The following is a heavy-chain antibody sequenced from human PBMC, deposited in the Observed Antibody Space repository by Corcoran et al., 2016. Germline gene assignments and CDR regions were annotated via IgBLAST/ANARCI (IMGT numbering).Heavy chain of an antibody. CDR3: AYCTKGDYYGMDV. CDR2: IYYSGST. D-gene: IGHD2-8*01. J-gene: IGHJ6*02. V-gene: IGHV4-59*01. CDR1: GGSINSYY. Sequence: QVQLQESGPGLVKPSETLSLTCTVSGGSINSYYWSWIRQPPGKGLEWIGYIYYSGSTNYNPSRKSRVTMSVDTSKNQFSLKLSSVAAADTAVYSCAYCTKGDYYGMDVWGQGTTVTVSS.